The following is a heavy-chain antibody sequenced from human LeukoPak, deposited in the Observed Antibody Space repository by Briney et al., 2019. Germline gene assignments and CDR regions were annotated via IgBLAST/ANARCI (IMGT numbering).Heavy chain of an antibody. CDR1: GGSISSSSYY. D-gene: IGHD4-17*01. V-gene: IGHV4-39*07. Sequence: SETLSLTCTVSGGSISSSSYYWGWIRQPPGKGLEWIGSIYYSGSTYYNPSLKSRVTISVDTSKNQFSLKLSSVTAADTAVYYCARDPHHDEYGDEGFDYWGQGTLVTVSS. CDR2: IYYSGST. J-gene: IGHJ4*02. CDR3: ARDPHHDEYGDEGFDY.